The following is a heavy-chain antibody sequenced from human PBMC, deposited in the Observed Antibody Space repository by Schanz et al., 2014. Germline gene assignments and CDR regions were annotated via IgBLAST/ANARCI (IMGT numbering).Heavy chain of an antibody. V-gene: IGHV1-69*02. Sequence: VQLVQSEAEVKKPGSSVKVSCKASGGTFSSYTISWVRQAPGQGLEWMGRIIPILGIANYAQNFQGRVTITADKSTSTAYMELTSLRSEDTAVYYCAGTYCSSTSCYTGYYYMDVWRRWTTVTVSS. CDR1: GGTFSSYT. CDR2: IIPILGIA. CDR3: AGTYCSSTSCYTGYYYMDV. J-gene: IGHJ6*03. D-gene: IGHD2-2*02.